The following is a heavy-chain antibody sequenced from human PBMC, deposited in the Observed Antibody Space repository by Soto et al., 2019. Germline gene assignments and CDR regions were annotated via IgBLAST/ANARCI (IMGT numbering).Heavy chain of an antibody. D-gene: IGHD2-21*02. CDR3: ARAPHVVVTDYYYYGMDV. Sequence: SETLSLTCTVSGGSISSGGYYWSWIRQHPGKGLEWIGYIYYSGSTYYNPSLKGRVTISVDTSKNQFSLKLSSVTAADTAVYYCARAPHVVVTDYYYYGMDVWGQGTTVTVSS. CDR1: GGSISSGGYY. J-gene: IGHJ6*02. CDR2: IYYSGST. V-gene: IGHV4-31*03.